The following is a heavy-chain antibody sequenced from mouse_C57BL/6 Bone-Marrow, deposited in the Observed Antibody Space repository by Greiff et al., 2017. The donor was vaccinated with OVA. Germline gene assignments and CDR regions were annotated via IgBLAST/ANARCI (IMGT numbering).Heavy chain of an antibody. CDR1: GFTFSSYG. CDR3: ARIPLYYYGSSFFDY. D-gene: IGHD1-1*01. Sequence: EVHLVESGGDLVKPGGSLKLSCAASGFTFSSYGMSWVRQTPDKRLEWVATISSGGSYTYYPDSVKGRFTISRDNAKNTLYLQMSSLKSEDTAMYYCARIPLYYYGSSFFDYWGQGTTLTVSS. J-gene: IGHJ2*01. V-gene: IGHV5-6*01. CDR2: ISSGGSYT.